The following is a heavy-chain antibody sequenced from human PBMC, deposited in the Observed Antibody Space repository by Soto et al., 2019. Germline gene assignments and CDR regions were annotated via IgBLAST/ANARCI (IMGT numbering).Heavy chain of an antibody. CDR1: GFTFDDYA. D-gene: IGHD4-17*01. CDR2: ISWNSGSI. CDR3: AKDIQATVTTPNAY. Sequence: SGGSLRLSCAASGFTFDDYAMHWVRQAPGKGLEWVSGISWNSGSIGYADSVKGRFTISRDNAKNSLYLQMNSLRAEDTALYYYAKDIQATVTTPNAYWGQGTLVTVSS. J-gene: IGHJ4*02. V-gene: IGHV3-9*01.